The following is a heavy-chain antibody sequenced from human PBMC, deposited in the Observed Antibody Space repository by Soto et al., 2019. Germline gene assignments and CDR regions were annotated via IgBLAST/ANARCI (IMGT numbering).Heavy chain of an antibody. Sequence: SETLPLTYAVSGGNIGSSNWWRRVRQPPGKGLEWIGEIYHSGSTNYNPSLKSRVTISVDKSKNQFSLKLSSVTAADTAVYYCARVTYRNAFDIWGQGTMVTVSS. D-gene: IGHD3-16*02. V-gene: IGHV4-4*02. J-gene: IGHJ3*02. CDR3: ARVTYRNAFDI. CDR1: GGNIGSSNW. CDR2: IYHSGST.